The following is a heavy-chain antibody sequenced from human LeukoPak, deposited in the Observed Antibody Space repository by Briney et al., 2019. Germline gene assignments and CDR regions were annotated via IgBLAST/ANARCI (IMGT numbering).Heavy chain of an antibody. J-gene: IGHJ4*02. CDR1: GFTFSSYW. Sequence: GGSLRLSCAASGFTFSSYWMSWVRQAPGRGLDWVANIKQGGSEKYYVDSVKGRFTISRDDAKSSLYLQMNSLRAGDTAVYYCARIYCSSISCHFDYWGQGTLVTVSS. CDR2: IKQGGSEK. CDR3: ARIYCSSISCHFDY. D-gene: IGHD2-2*01. V-gene: IGHV3-7*01.